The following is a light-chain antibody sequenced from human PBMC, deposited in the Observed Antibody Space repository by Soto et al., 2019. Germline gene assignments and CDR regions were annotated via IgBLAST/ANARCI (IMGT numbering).Light chain of an antibody. Sequence: SYELTQPPSVSVSPGQTASITCSGDKLGNKYASWYQQKPGQSPVLVIYQDTKRPSGIPERFSGSNSGNTATLTISGTQAMDEADYYCQAWDDSTAYVFGTGTKLTV. CDR2: QDT. J-gene: IGLJ1*01. CDR1: KLGNKY. V-gene: IGLV3-1*01. CDR3: QAWDDSTAYV.